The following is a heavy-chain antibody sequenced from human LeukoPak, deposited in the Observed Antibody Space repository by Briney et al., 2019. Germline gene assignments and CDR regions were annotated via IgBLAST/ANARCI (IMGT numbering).Heavy chain of an antibody. CDR3: ATLVVVPAANWFDP. D-gene: IGHD2-2*01. CDR2: IIPIFGTA. Sequence: SVKVSCKASGGTFSSYAIGWVRQAPGQGLEWMGGIIPIFGTANYAQKFQGRVTITTDESTSTAYMELSSLRSEDTAVYYCATLVVVPAANWFDPWGQGTLVTVSS. V-gene: IGHV1-69*05. J-gene: IGHJ5*02. CDR1: GGTFSSYA.